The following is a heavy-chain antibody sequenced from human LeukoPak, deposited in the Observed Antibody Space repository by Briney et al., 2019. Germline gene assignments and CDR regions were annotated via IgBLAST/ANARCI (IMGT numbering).Heavy chain of an antibody. Sequence: PGGSLRLSCAALGFTFRNYAMNWVRQTPGKGLEWVSTISGRDHTTYYADSVKGRFTISRDNSKNTLYLQMNSLRAEDTAVYYCAKGGGFGDYGSYYFDYWGQGTLVTVSS. CDR2: ISGRDHTT. CDR1: GFTFRNYA. J-gene: IGHJ4*02. D-gene: IGHD4-17*01. V-gene: IGHV3-23*01. CDR3: AKGGGFGDYGSYYFDY.